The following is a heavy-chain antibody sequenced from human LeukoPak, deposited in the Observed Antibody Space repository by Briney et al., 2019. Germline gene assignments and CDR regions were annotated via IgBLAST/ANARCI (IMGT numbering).Heavy chain of an antibody. V-gene: IGHV4-59*01. Sequence: PSETLPLTCTVSGGSISSYYGSWIRQPPGKGLEWIGYIYYSGSTNYNPSLKSRVTISVDTSKNQFSLKLSSVTAADTAVYYCARASKRFGEYSGNWFDPWGQGTLVTVSS. CDR1: GGSISSYY. D-gene: IGHD3-10*01. J-gene: IGHJ5*02. CDR2: IYYSGST. CDR3: ARASKRFGEYSGNWFDP.